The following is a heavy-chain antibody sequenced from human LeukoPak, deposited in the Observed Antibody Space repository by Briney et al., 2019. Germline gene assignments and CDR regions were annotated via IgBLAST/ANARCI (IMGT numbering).Heavy chain of an antibody. CDR1: GFTFSNAW. J-gene: IGHJ4*02. CDR3: TTGPYDYGSGTYYH. Sequence: GGSLRLSCAASGFTFSNAWMSWVRQAPGKGLEWVGRIKSKTDGGTTDYAAPVKGRFTISRDDSKNTLYVQLNSLKTEDPAVYYCTTGPYDYGSGTYYHWGQGTLVTVSS. D-gene: IGHD3-10*01. CDR2: IKSKTDGGTT. V-gene: IGHV3-15*01.